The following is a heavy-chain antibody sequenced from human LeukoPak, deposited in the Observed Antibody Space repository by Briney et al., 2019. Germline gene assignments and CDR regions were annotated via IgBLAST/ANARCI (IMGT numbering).Heavy chain of an antibody. J-gene: IGHJ4*02. D-gene: IGHD6-13*01. CDR1: AYTFTDYY. CDR3: ARRGSSSWYFDY. CDR2: INPSGGST. Sequence: ASVKVSCKASAYTFTDYYIHWVRQAPGQGLEWMGIINPSGGSTTYAQKFQGRVTMTRDTSTGTVYMELNTLRSDDTAVYYCARRGSSSWYFDYWGQGTLVTVSS. V-gene: IGHV1-46*01.